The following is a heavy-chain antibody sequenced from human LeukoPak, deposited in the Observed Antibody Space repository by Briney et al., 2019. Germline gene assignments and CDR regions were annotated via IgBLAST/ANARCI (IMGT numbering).Heavy chain of an antibody. CDR2: INSDGIST. V-gene: IGHV3-74*01. Sequence: GGSLRLSCAASGFXFSSYWMHWVRQAPGKGQVWVSHINSDGISTGYVDSVKGRFIISRDNAKNTLYLQMNSLRAEDTAVYYCARGYCSGGSCYKLNACDIWGQGTMVTVSS. D-gene: IGHD2-15*01. CDR3: ARGYCSGGSCYKLNACDI. J-gene: IGHJ3*02. CDR1: GFXFSSYW.